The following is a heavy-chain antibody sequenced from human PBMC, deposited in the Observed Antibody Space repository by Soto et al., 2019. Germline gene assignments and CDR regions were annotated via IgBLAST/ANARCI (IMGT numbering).Heavy chain of an antibody. J-gene: IGHJ5*02. CDR3: ARQYQLLYPYNWFDP. CDR1: GYSFTSYW. CDR2: IYPGDSDT. D-gene: IGHD2-2*02. Sequence: GESLKISCQGSGYSFTSYWIGWVRQMPGKGLEWMGIIYPGDSDTRYSPSFQGQVTISADKSTSTAYLQWSSLKASDTAMYYCARQYQLLYPYNWFDPWGQGTLVTVSS. V-gene: IGHV5-51*01.